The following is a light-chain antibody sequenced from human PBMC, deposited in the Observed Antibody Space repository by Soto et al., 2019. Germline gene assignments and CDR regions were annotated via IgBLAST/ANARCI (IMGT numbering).Light chain of an antibody. Sequence: QSVLTQPPSASGTPGQRVTISCSGSSSNIGSNYVYWYQQLPGTAPKLLIYSNNQRPSGVPARFSGSKSGTSASLAISGLQSVDEADYYCAAWDDSLSGVVFGGGTKLTVL. CDR2: SNN. V-gene: IGLV1-47*02. CDR1: SSNIGSNY. CDR3: AAWDDSLSGVV. J-gene: IGLJ2*01.